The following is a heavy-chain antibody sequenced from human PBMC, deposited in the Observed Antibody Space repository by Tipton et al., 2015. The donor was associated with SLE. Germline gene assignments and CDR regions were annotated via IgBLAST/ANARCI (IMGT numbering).Heavy chain of an antibody. CDR1: GGSFSGYY. V-gene: IGHV4-34*01. J-gene: IGHJ6*03. CDR3: ARRRAVAGRVPYYMGV. Sequence: LRLSCAVYGGSFSGYYWSWIRQPPGKGLEWIGEINHSGSTNYNPSLKSRVTISVDTSKNQFSLKLSSVAAADTAVYYCARRRAVAGRVPYYMGVWGKGTTVTVSS. D-gene: IGHD6-19*01. CDR2: INHSGST.